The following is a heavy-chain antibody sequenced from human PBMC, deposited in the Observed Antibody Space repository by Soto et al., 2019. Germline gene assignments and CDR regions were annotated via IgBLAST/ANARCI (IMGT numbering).Heavy chain of an antibody. CDR3: ARDRKDDFWSGYPRNYYGMDV. D-gene: IGHD3-3*01. J-gene: IGHJ6*02. CDR2: ISSSSSYI. Sequence: LRLSCAASGFTFSSYSMNWVRQAPGKGLEWVSSISSSSSYIYYADSVKGRFTISRDNAKNSLYLQMNSLRADDTAVYYCARDRKDDFWSGYPRNYYGMDVWGQGTTVTVSS. CDR1: GFTFSSYS. V-gene: IGHV3-21*01.